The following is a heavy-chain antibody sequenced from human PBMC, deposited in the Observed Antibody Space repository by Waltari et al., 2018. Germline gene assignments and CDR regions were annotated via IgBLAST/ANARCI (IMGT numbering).Heavy chain of an antibody. J-gene: IGHJ3*02. Sequence: QVQLVQSGAEVKKPGASVKVSCKASGYTFTSYYMPWVRQAPGQGLEWMGIINPSGGSTSYAQKFQGRVTMTRDTSTSTVYMELSSLRSEDTAVYYCARDPIVVMGAPPINGSDAFDIWGQGTMVTVSS. CDR1: GYTFTSYY. CDR2: INPSGGST. CDR3: ARDPIVVMGAPPINGSDAFDI. V-gene: IGHV1-46*03. D-gene: IGHD2-15*01.